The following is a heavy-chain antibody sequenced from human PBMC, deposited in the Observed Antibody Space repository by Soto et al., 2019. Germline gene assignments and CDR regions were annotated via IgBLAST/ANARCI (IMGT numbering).Heavy chain of an antibody. J-gene: IGHJ5*02. V-gene: IGHV2-5*02. CDR1: GFSLSTSEVG. CDR2: IYWDDDK. CDR3: AHAPGIAVTTNWFDP. D-gene: IGHD6-19*01. Sequence: QITLKESGPTLVKPTQTLTLICTFSGFSLSTSEVGVGWIRQPPGKALQWLALIYWDDDKRYSPSLKSRLTITKDTSKNQVVLTMTNMDPVDTATYYCAHAPGIAVTTNWFDPWGQGILVTVSS.